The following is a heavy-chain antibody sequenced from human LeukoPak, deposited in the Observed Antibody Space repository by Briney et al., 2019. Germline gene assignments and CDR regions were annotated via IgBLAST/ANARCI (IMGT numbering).Heavy chain of an antibody. Sequence: GGSLRLSCAASGFSFTRFGMQWVRQAPGKGLEWVTFIRSDGSIKYYADSVKGRFTISRDNSKKTLYLQMNSLRAEDTAVYYCAKDVSTNCVGDCPPDYWGQGILVTVSS. V-gene: IGHV3-30*02. CDR1: GFSFTRFG. CDR3: AKDVSTNCVGDCPPDY. CDR2: IRSDGSIK. J-gene: IGHJ4*02. D-gene: IGHD2-21*02.